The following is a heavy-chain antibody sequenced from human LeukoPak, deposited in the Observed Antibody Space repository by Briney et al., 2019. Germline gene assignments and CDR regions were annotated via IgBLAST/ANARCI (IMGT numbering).Heavy chain of an antibody. Sequence: HPGGSLRLSWAVYGFSFTNFWMSWVRQAPGRGLEWVANIHPEGNEKYHVESVKGRFTISRDNTKNLLFLQMNGLRVEDTAVYYCARGDAFSGDHWGQGTLVTVSS. CDR3: ARGDAFSGDH. CDR1: GFSFTNFW. J-gene: IGHJ4*02. V-gene: IGHV3-7*04. CDR2: IHPEGNEK.